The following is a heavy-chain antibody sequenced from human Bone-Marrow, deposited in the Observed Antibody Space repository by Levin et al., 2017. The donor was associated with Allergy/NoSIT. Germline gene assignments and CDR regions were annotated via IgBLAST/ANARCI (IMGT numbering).Heavy chain of an antibody. V-gene: IGHV4-39*01. J-gene: IGHJ2*01. CDR1: GGSLSSSSYY. CDR2: VYYSGST. Sequence: NPSETLSLTCTVSGGSLSSSSYYWGWIRQPPGTGLEWIGSVYYSGSTYYNPSLKSRVTISVDTSKNQFSLKLRSVTGADTAVYYCASLRWYFDVWGRGTLVTVSS. CDR3: ASLRWYFDV.